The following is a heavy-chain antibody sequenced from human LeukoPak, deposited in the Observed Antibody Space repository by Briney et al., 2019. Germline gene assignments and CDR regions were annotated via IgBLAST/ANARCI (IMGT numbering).Heavy chain of an antibody. Sequence: PGGSLRLSCAASGFTVSSNYMSWVRQALGKGLEWVSVIYSGGSTYYADSVKGRFTISRDNSKNTLYLQMNSLRAGDTAVYYCARDGRGIAAAGTEYYYYYMDVWGKGTTVTISS. V-gene: IGHV3-66*01. J-gene: IGHJ6*03. CDR3: ARDGRGIAAAGTEYYYYYMDV. D-gene: IGHD6-13*01. CDR2: IYSGGST. CDR1: GFTVSSNY.